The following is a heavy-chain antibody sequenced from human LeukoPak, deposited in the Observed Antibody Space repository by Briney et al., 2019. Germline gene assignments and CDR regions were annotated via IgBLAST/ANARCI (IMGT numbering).Heavy chain of an antibody. D-gene: IGHD2-15*01. CDR2: IWYDGSNK. CDR3: ARDSFLGYCSGGSCPDWYFDL. J-gene: IGHJ2*01. Sequence: GGSLRLSCAASGFTFSSYAMHWVRQAPGKGLEWVAVIWYDGSNKYYADSVKGRFTISRDNSKNTLYLQMNSLRAEDTAVYYCARDSFLGYCSGGSCPDWYFDLWGRGTLVTVSS. CDR1: GFTFSSYA. V-gene: IGHV3-33*08.